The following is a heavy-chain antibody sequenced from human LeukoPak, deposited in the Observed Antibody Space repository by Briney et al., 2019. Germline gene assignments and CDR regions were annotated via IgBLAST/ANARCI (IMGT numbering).Heavy chain of an antibody. Sequence: ASVKVSCKVSGYTLTELSMHWVRQAPGKGLEWMGGFDPEDGETIYAQKFQGRVTMTEDTSTDTAYMELSSLRSEDTAVYYCATLQICSGGSCYSHWFDPWGQGTLVTVSS. CDR2: FDPEDGET. V-gene: IGHV1-24*01. CDR1: GYTLTELS. D-gene: IGHD2-15*01. J-gene: IGHJ5*02. CDR3: ATLQICSGGSCYSHWFDP.